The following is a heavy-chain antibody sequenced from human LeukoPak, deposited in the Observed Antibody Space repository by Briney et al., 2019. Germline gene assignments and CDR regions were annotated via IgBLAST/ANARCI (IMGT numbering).Heavy chain of an antibody. V-gene: IGHV1-69*02. D-gene: IGHD1-1*01. CDR2: IIPILGIA. Sequence: SVTVSCKASGGTFSSYTISWVRQAPGQGLEWMGRIIPILGIANYAQKFQGRVTITADKSTSTAYMELSSLRSEDTAVYYCASTTSNGYFDYWGQGTLVTVSS. CDR3: ASTTSNGYFDY. CDR1: GGTFSSYT. J-gene: IGHJ4*02.